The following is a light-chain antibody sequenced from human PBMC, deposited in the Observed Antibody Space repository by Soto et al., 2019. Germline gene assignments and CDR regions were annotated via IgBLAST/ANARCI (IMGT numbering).Light chain of an antibody. J-gene: IGKJ5*01. CDR2: DAS. CDR1: QSISSSY. Sequence: EIVFTQSPATLSLSPGERATLSCGASQSISSSYLAWYQQKPGLAPRLLIYDASSRATGIPDRFSGSGSGTDFTLTISRLEPEDFAVYYCQQYLSSPLTFGQGTRLEIK. V-gene: IGKV3D-20*01. CDR3: QQYLSSPLT.